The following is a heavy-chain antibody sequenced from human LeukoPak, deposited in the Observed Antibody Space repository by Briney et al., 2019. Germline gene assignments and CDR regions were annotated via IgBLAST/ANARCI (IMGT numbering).Heavy chain of an antibody. CDR1: GGSISSSSYY. Sequence: SETLSLTCTVSGGSISSSSYYWGWIRQPPGKGLEWIGSIYYSGSTYYNPSLKSRVTISVDTSKNQFSLKLSSVTAADTAVYYCARVLAVAGGADYWGQGTLVTVSS. CDR3: ARVLAVAGGADY. D-gene: IGHD6-19*01. J-gene: IGHJ4*02. V-gene: IGHV4-39*07. CDR2: IYYSGST.